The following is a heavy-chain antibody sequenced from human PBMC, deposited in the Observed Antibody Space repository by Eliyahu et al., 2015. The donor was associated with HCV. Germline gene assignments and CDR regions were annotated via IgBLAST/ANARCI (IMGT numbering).Heavy chain of an antibody. CDR2: ISSSSSYI. Sequence: EVQLVESGGGLVKPGGSLRLSCAASGFTFSRYSMNWVRQAPGKGLEWVSSISSSSSYIFYADSMKGRFTISRDNAKNSLYLQMNSLRAEDTALYYCARESSDNPGYYGMDVWGQGTTVTVSS. V-gene: IGHV3-21*01. CDR1: GFTFSRYS. D-gene: IGHD6-19*01. J-gene: IGHJ6*02. CDR3: ARESSDNPGYYGMDV.